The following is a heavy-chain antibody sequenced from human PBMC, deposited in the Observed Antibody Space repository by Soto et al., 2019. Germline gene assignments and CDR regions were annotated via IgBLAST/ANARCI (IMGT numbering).Heavy chain of an antibody. D-gene: IGHD1-26*01. CDR2: ISSSSSYI. CDR3: ARAGLSGSYFFGGRVSYGMDV. V-gene: IGHV3-21*04. CDR1: VFTFSSYS. J-gene: IGHJ6*02. Sequence: GGALRLSCAASVFTFSSYSMNWVRQAPGKGLEWVSSISSSSSYIYYADSVKGRFTISRDNAKNSLYLQMNSLTAADTAVYYCARAGLSGSYFFGGRVSYGMDVWGQGTTVTVSS.